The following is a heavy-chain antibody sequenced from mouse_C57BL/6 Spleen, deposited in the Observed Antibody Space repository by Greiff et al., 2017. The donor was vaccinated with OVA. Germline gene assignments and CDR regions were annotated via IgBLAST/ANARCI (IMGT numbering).Heavy chain of an antibody. J-gene: IGHJ2*01. D-gene: IGHD2-2*01. CDR2: INYDGSST. Sequence: EVKLMESEGGLVQPGSSMKLSCTASGFTFSDYYMAWVRQVPEKGLEWVANINYDGSSTYYLDSLKSRFIISRDNAKNILYLQMSSLKSEDTATYYCARDYGYHYFDYWGQGTTLTVSS. CDR1: GFTFSDYY. CDR3: ARDYGYHYFDY. V-gene: IGHV5-16*01.